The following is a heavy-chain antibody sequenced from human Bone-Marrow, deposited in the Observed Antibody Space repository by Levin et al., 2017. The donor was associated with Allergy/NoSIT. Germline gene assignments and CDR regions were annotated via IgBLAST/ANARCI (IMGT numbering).Heavy chain of an antibody. CDR2: FSSSSSYI. Sequence: GESLKISCAASGFTFSSYSMNWVRQAPGKGLEWVSSFSSSSSYIYYADSVKGRFTISRDNAKNSLYLQMNSLRAEDTAVYYCATRGYSGYDSPSFDYWGQGTLVTVSS. CDR1: GFTFSSYS. D-gene: IGHD5-12*01. J-gene: IGHJ4*02. V-gene: IGHV3-21*01. CDR3: ATRGYSGYDSPSFDY.